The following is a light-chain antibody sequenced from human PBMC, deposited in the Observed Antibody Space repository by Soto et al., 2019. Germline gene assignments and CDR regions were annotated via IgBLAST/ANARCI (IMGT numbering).Light chain of an antibody. CDR1: SSDVGAYKY. V-gene: IGLV2-8*01. CDR3: TKYVGNDIWV. J-gene: IGLJ3*02. Sequence: QSAMTQPPSASGSPGQSVTISCTGTSSDVGAYKYVSWYQQYPCKAHKLMSYEVTKRPAGVPDRFSGSKSGNTASLTVSGLQAEDEAAYYCTKYVGNDIWVFGGGTKLTVL. CDR2: EVT.